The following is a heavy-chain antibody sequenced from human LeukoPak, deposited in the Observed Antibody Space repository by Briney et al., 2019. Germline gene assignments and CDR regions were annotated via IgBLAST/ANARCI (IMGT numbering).Heavy chain of an antibody. Sequence: PSETLSLTCSVSGYSNSGGFYWGWIRQPPGKGLEWIGNIHHSGTTYYNPSLKSRVTISVDTSKNQLSLKLRSVSAADTAIYYCVRDGGSGYATYYYMGVWGKGTTVTVSS. CDR1: GYSNSGGFY. J-gene: IGHJ6*03. CDR3: VRDGGSGYATYYYMGV. D-gene: IGHD5-12*01. CDR2: IHHSGTT. V-gene: IGHV4-38-2*02.